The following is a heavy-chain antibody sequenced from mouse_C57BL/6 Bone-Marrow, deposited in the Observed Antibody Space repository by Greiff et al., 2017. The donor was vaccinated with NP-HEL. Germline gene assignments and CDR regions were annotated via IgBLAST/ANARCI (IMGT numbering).Heavy chain of an antibody. J-gene: IGHJ2*01. Sequence: EVQLQQSGPVLVKPGASVKMSCKASGYTFTDYYMNWVKQSHGKSLEWIGVINPYNGGTSYNQKFKGKATLTVDKSSSTAYMELNSLTSEDSAVYYCANTYYSNSYYFDYWGQGTTLTVSS. CDR1: GYTFTDYY. CDR3: ANTYYSNSYYFDY. D-gene: IGHD2-5*01. CDR2: INPYNGGT. V-gene: IGHV1-19*01.